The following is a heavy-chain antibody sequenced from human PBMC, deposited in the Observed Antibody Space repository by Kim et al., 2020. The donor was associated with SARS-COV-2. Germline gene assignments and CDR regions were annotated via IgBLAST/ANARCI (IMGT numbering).Heavy chain of an antibody. Sequence: GGSLRLSCAASGFTFSSYSMNWVRQAPGKGLEWVSSISSSSSYIYYADSVKGRFTISRDNAKNSLYLQMNSLRAEDTAVYYCARLTMVRGVPYYYYYGMDVWGQGTTVTVSS. CDR3: ARLTMVRGVPYYYYYGMDV. CDR1: GFTFSSYS. D-gene: IGHD3-10*01. CDR2: ISSSSSYI. V-gene: IGHV3-21*01. J-gene: IGHJ6*02.